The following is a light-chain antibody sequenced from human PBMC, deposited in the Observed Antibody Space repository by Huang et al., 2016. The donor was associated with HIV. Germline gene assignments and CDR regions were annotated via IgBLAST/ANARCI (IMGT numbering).Light chain of an antibody. Sequence: DIQMTQSPSSLSAAVGYSVTITCRASQVISTYLAWFQQQPRKAPMSLIDACSSLQSGVPSKFSCKGSGTDCTLTISNLQPEDFATYYCQQYNTYPPTCGGGTKVEIK. CDR1: QVISTY. J-gene: IGKJ4*01. V-gene: IGKV1-16*02. CDR2: ACS. CDR3: QQYNTYPPT.